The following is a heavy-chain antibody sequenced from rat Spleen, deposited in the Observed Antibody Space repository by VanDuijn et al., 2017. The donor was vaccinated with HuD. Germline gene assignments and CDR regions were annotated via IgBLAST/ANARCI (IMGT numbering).Heavy chain of an antibody. J-gene: IGHJ2*01. CDR2: IWTGGST. Sequence: QVQLKESGPGLVQPSQTLSLTCTVSGFSITSYHVSWVRQPPGKGLEWMGVIWTGGSTAYNSLLKYRLSISRDTSKNQVFLKMNSLQTEDTGTDYCARGGDWGQGVRVTVAS. D-gene: IGHD4-3*01. CDR3: ARGGD. CDR1: GFSITSYH. V-gene: IGHV2-43*01.